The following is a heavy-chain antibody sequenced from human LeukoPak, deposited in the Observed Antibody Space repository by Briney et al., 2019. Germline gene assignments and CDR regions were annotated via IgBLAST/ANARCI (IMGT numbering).Heavy chain of an antibody. J-gene: IGHJ4*02. CDR2: INHSGST. V-gene: IGHV4-34*01. D-gene: IGHD6-19*01. Sequence: PSETLSLTCAVYGGSFSGYYWSWIRQPPGKGVEWVGEINHSGSTNYNPPLKSRVTISVDTSKNQFSLKLSSVTAADTAMYYCVKSGGYGLIDYWGQGTLVTVSS. CDR3: VKSGGYGLIDY. CDR1: GGSFSGYY.